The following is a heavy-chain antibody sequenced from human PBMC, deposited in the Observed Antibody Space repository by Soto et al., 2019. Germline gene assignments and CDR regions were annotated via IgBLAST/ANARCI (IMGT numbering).Heavy chain of an antibody. D-gene: IGHD6-25*01. V-gene: IGHV3-23*01. Sequence: EVQLLESGGGLVQPGGSLRLSCAVSGFSFSTYGVTWVRQAPGKGLEWVSGVSGGSGTTHYADSVKGRFTITGDTSKNTVYLEMNSLRVEDMAVDCCAKWSGYGDHWGQGTLVTVSS. CDR1: GFSFSTYG. CDR3: AKWSGYGDH. J-gene: IGHJ4*02. CDR2: VSGGSGTT.